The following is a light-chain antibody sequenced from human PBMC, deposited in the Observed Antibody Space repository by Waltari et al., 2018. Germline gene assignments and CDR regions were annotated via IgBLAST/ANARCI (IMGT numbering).Light chain of an antibody. Sequence: DIQMTQSPPSLSASAGDRVTITCRASQSISSYLNWYQQKPGIAPKLLIYAASSLQSGVPSRFSGSGSGRDFTLIISSLQPEDFAVYYCQQYGSSPPITFGQGTRLEIK. V-gene: IGKV1-39*01. J-gene: IGKJ5*01. CDR2: AAS. CDR3: QQYGSSPPIT. CDR1: QSISSY.